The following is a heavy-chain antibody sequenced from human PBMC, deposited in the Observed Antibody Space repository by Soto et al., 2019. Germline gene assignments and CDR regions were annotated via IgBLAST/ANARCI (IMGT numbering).Heavy chain of an antibody. CDR1: GESFSDYF. D-gene: IGHD3-10*01. J-gene: IGHJ6*02. V-gene: IGHV4-34*01. CDR3: ARKVGSGRDYGLDV. Sequence: QVQLQQGGAGLLKPSETLSLTCAESGESFSDYFWSWIRQPPGKGLERIGEIDQTGRTNYNPSLKCRVIMSLDASKSQLSLNLSSVTAADTAMYYCARKVGSGRDYGLDVWGQGTTVT. CDR2: IDQTGRT.